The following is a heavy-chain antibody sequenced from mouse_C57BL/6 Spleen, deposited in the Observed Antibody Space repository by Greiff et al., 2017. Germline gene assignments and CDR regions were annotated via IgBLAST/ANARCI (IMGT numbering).Heavy chain of an antibody. CDR1: GYTFTSYW. CDR2: FYPGSGST. J-gene: IGHJ3*01. V-gene: IGHV1-55*01. Sequence: VQLQQPGAELVKPGASVKMSCKASGYTFTSYWITWVKQRSGQGLEWIGDFYPGSGSTNYNEKFKSKATLTVDTSSSTAYMQLSSMTSEDSAVYYCARVKYDYFWFAYRGQGTLVTVSA. D-gene: IGHD2-4*01. CDR3: ARVKYDYFWFAY.